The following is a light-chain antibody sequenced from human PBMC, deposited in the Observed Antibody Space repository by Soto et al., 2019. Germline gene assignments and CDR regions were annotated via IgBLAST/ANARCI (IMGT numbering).Light chain of an antibody. V-gene: IGKV1-33*01. CDR1: QDITNY. CDR3: QQFDSLPIT. CDR2: DGS. J-gene: IGKJ5*01. Sequence: DIQMTQSPSSLSASVGDRVTITCQARQDITNYLNWYQQKPEKAPRLLVYDGSNLDTGVPSRFSGSGSGTHFSFTISSLHPEDIATYYCQQFDSLPITFGQGTRLEI.